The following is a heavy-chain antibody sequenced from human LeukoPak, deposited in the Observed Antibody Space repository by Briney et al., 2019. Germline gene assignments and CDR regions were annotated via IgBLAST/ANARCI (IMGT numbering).Heavy chain of an antibody. J-gene: IGHJ4*02. CDR3: AKDASEYYDILTGNFPYY. Sequence: GGSLRLSCAASGFTFSSYAMSWVRQAPGKGLEWVSATSGSGGSTYYADSVKGRFTISRDNSKNTLYLQMNSLRAEDTAVYYCAKDASEYYDILTGNFPYYWGQGTLVTVSS. V-gene: IGHV3-23*01. CDR1: GFTFSSYA. D-gene: IGHD3-9*01. CDR2: TSGSGGST.